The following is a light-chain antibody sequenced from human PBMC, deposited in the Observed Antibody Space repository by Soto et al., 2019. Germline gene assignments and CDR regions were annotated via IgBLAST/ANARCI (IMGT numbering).Light chain of an antibody. V-gene: IGKV3-20*01. CDR2: GAS. CDR1: QTVSSSY. Sequence: EIVLTQSPGTLSLSPGERATLSCRASQTVSSSYLAWYQXXPGQAPRLLIYGASSRATGIPDRISGSGSGKDFTLTISRLEPEDFAVYFCQQYGSSPLTFGGGTKVEIK. CDR3: QQYGSSPLT. J-gene: IGKJ4*01.